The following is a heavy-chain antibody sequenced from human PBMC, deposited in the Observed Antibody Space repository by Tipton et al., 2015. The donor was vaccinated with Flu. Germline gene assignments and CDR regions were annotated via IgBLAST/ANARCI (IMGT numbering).Heavy chain of an antibody. CDR1: GFPFSSFD. D-gene: IGHD3-9*01. Sequence: SLRLSCGASGFPFSSFDMSWVRQAPGKGLEWVSAMLGSSGYTHYSDAVKGRFAISRDDSKNTLYLQMSSLSADDTALYYCVKGAWLDYWGQGALVTVSS. CDR2: MLGSSGYT. J-gene: IGHJ4*02. V-gene: IGHV3-23*01. CDR3: VKGAWLDY.